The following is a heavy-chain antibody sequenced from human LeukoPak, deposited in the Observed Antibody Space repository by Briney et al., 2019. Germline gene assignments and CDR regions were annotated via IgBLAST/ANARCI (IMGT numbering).Heavy chain of an antibody. CDR3: ASIAAAGTSRWYFDL. Sequence: SETLSLTCTVSGDSIIGYYWSWIRQPPGKGLEWIGYIYYSGSTNYNPSLKSRVTISVDTSKNQFSLKLSSVTAADTAVYYCASIAAAGTSRWYFDLWGRGTLVTVSS. D-gene: IGHD6-13*01. CDR1: GDSIIGYY. CDR2: IYYSGST. J-gene: IGHJ2*01. V-gene: IGHV4-59*01.